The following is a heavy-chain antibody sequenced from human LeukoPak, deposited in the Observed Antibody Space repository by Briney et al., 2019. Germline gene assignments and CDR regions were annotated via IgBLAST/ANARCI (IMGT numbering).Heavy chain of an antibody. CDR3: AREYTELSGYDLGY. Sequence: ASVKVSCKASGYSFVGYGITWVRQAPGQGLEWMGWFNPENGNTNYAQKVQGRVTMTADTSTSTSYMELRSLRSDDTAVYYCAREYTELSGYDLGYWGQGTLVTVSS. CDR2: FNPENGNT. V-gene: IGHV1-18*01. J-gene: IGHJ4*02. CDR1: GYSFVGYG. D-gene: IGHD5-12*01.